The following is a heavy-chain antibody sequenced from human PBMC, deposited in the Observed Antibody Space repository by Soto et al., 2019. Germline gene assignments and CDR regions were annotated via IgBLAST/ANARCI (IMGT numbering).Heavy chain of an antibody. V-gene: IGHV4-59*01. J-gene: IGHJ5*02. CDR2: IYYSGST. Sequence: SETLSLTCTVSGGSISSYYWSWIRQPPGKGLEWIGYIYYSGSTNYNPSLKSRVTISVDTSKNQFSLKLSSVTAADTAVYYCARSNYDILTGLNWFDPWGQGTLVTVSS. CDR3: ARSNYDILTGLNWFDP. CDR1: GGSISSYY. D-gene: IGHD3-9*01.